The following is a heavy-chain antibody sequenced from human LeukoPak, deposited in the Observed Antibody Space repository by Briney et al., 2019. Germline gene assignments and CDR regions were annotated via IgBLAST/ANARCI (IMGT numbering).Heavy chain of an antibody. CDR2: IRDEGSNK. Sequence: GGSLRLSCAASGFTFSSYGMHWVRQAPGKWLEWVAFIRDEGSNKYHADSVKGRFTISSDNSKNTMYLQMNSLRAEDTAVYYCAKDRIAARHIIDYWGQGNLVTVSS. D-gene: IGHD6-6*01. CDR3: AKDRIAARHIIDY. J-gene: IGHJ4*02. V-gene: IGHV3-30*02. CDR1: GFTFSSYG.